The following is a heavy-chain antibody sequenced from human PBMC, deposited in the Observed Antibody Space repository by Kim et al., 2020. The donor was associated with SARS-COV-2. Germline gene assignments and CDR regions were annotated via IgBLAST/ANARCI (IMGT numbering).Heavy chain of an antibody. CDR1: GGTFSSYA. Sequence: SVKVSCKASGGTFSSYAISWVRQAPGQGLEWMGGIIPIFGTANYAQKFQGRVTITADESTSTAYMELSSLRSEDTAVYYCARTGSIALRYDRNWFDPWGQGTLVTVSS. J-gene: IGHJ5*02. D-gene: IGHD6-6*01. V-gene: IGHV1-69*13. CDR3: ARTGSIALRYDRNWFDP. CDR2: IIPIFGTA.